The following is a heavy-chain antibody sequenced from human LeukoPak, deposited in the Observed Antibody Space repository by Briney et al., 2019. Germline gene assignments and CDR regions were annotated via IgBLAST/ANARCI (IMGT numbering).Heavy chain of an antibody. CDR2: IIPIFGTA. J-gene: IGHJ1*01. Sequence: GASVKVSCKASGGTFSSYAISWVRQAPGQGLEWMGGIIPIFGTANYAQKFQGRVTITADKSTSTAYMELSSLRSEDTAVYYCAREYCSGGSCEGHFQHWGQGTLVTVSS. CDR1: GGTFSSYA. CDR3: AREYCSGGSCEGHFQH. D-gene: IGHD2-15*01. V-gene: IGHV1-69*06.